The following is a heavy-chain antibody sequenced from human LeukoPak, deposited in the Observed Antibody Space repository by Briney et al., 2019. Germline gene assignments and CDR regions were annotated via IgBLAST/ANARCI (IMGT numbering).Heavy chain of an antibody. J-gene: IGHJ1*01. V-gene: IGHV1-18*01. CDR2: ISAYNGNT. Sequence: ASVKVSCKASGYTFTSYGISWVRQAPGQGLEWMGWISAYNGNTNYAQKLQGRVTMTTDTSTSTAYMELRSLRSDDTAVYYSARAPDYYDSSGYYYNHAEYFQHWGQGTLVTVSS. D-gene: IGHD3-22*01. CDR1: GYTFTSYG. CDR3: ARAPDYYDSSGYYYNHAEYFQH.